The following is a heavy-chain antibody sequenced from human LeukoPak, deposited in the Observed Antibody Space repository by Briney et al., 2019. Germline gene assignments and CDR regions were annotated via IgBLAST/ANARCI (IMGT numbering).Heavy chain of an antibody. Sequence: SETLSLTCAVYGGSFSGYYWSWIRQPPGKGLEWIGEINHSGSTNYNPSLKSRVTISVDTSKNQFSLKLSSVTAADTAVYYCARVSSGWYENWFDPWGQGTLVTVSS. J-gene: IGHJ5*02. CDR3: ARVSSGWYENWFDP. CDR2: INHSGST. CDR1: GGSFSGYY. V-gene: IGHV4-34*01. D-gene: IGHD6-19*01.